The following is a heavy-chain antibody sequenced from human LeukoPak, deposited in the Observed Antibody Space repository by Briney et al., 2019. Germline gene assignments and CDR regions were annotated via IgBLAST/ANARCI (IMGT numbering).Heavy chain of an antibody. D-gene: IGHD4-23*01. J-gene: IGHJ2*01. CDR2: IIPILGIA. CDR3: ESAEDDIGGKVGTWYFDL. V-gene: IGHV1-69*04. CDR1: GGTFSSYA. Sequence: SVKVSCKASGGTFSSYAISWVRQTPGQGLDWMGRIIPILGIANYAQKFQGRVTITADKSTSTAFMELSTLRSKDTAVYYCESAEDDIGGKVGTWYFDLWGRGTLVTVSS.